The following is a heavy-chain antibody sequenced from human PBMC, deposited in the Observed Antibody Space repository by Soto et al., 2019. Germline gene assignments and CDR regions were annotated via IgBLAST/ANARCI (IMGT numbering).Heavy chain of an antibody. J-gene: IGHJ4*02. CDR3: ARLPRTTTSRSGTDF. D-gene: IGHD1-7*01. CDR1: GGSFSGYY. V-gene: IGHV4-34*01. CDR2: INHSGST. Sequence: SETLSLTCAVYGGSFSGYYWSWIRQPPGKGLEWIGEINHSGSTNYNPSLKSRVTISVDTSKNQFSLKLTSVTAADTAVYYCARLPRTTTSRSGTDFWGQGTLVTVSS.